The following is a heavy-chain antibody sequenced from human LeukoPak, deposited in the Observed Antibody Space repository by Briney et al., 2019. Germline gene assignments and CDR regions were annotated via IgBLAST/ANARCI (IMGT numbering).Heavy chain of an antibody. D-gene: IGHD4-23*01. CDR2: TYYRSKWYN. CDR3: ARSGGHDAFDI. V-gene: IGHV6-1*01. CDR1: GDSVSSYSAA. Sequence: SQTLSLTCAISGDSVSSYSAAWSWIKQSPSRGLDWLGRTYYRSKWYNDSAVSVKSRITINPDTSKNQFSLQLTSVTPEDTAVYYCARSGGHDAFDIWGQGTMVTVSS. J-gene: IGHJ3*02.